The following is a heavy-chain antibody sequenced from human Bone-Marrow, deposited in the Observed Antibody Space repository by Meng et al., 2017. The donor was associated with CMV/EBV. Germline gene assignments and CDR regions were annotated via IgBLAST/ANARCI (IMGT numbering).Heavy chain of an antibody. V-gene: IGHV3-21*01. CDR1: GFTFSSYS. CDR3: ARGGNDAYYYYYYGMDV. CDR2: ISSSSSYI. D-gene: IGHD1-1*01. J-gene: IGHJ6*02. Sequence: VGSLRFSCAASGFTFSSYSMNWVRQAPGKGLEWVSSISSSSSYIYYADSVKGRFTISRDNAKNSLYLQMNSLRAEDTAVYYCARGGNDAYYYYYYGMDVWGQGTTVTVSS.